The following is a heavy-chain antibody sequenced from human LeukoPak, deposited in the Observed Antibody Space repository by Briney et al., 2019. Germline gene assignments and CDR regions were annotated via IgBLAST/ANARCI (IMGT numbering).Heavy chain of an antibody. CDR2: ISASGGAT. V-gene: IGHV3-23*01. J-gene: IGHJ4*02. Sequence: PGGSLRLSFPATGFTVSSNYRSWVRQAPGKGLDWVSGISASGGATYSAESVKGRFTISRDNSKNTLYLQMNSLRVDDTAAYYCATISGSFEYLDYWGQGTLVTVSS. CDR1: GFTVSSNY. CDR3: ATISGSFEYLDY. D-gene: IGHD1-26*01.